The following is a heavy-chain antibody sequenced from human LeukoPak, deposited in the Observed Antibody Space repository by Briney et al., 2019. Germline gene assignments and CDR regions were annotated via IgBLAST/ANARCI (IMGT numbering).Heavy chain of an antibody. CDR2: IIPIFGTA. J-gene: IGHJ3*02. CDR3: AREGRYFRGGFDI. Sequence: ASVKVSCKASGGTFSSYAISWVRQAPGQGLEWMGGIIPIFGTANYAQKFQGRVTITADESTSTAYMELSSLRSEDTAVYYCAREGRYFRGGFDIWGQGTMGTVSS. CDR1: GGTFSSYA. V-gene: IGHV1-69*13. D-gene: IGHD2-15*01.